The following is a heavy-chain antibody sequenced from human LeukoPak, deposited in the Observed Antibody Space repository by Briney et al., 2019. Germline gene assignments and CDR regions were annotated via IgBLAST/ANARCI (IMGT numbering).Heavy chain of an antibody. CDR1: GGSISHY. V-gene: IGHV4-59*11. Sequence: PSETLSLTCTVSGGSISHYWTWIRQSPVKGLEWIGDISNSGSTSYNPSLKSRVTISIDTSKNQFSLKLSSVAAADTAVYYCGRDALVGYFSYYYMDVWGKGTTVTVSS. J-gene: IGHJ6*03. CDR3: GRDALVGYFSYYYMDV. D-gene: IGHD2-15*01. CDR2: ISNSGST.